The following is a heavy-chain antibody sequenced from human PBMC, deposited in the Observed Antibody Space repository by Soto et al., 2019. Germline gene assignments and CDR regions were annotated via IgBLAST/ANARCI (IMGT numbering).Heavy chain of an antibody. CDR3: ARGDSSGYYSIYYFDY. Sequence: QAQLVQSGAEVKKPGSSVKVSCKASGGTFSSYAISWVRQAPGQGLEWMGGIIPIFGTPNYAQKFQGRLAITADESTSTAYMDLSSLRSEDTAVYYCARGDSSGYYSIYYFDYWGQGTLVTVSS. D-gene: IGHD3-22*01. J-gene: IGHJ4*02. CDR1: GGTFSSYA. CDR2: IIPIFGTP. V-gene: IGHV1-69*01.